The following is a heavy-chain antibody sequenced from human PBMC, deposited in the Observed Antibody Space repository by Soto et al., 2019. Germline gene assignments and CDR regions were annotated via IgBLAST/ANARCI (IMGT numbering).Heavy chain of an antibody. CDR3: AKARCSTTNCYVPDY. Sequence: EVQLLESGGGLVQPGGSLRLSCAASGFTFSTYTMSWVRRAPGKGLEWVSAISGSGGSPSYADSVQGRCTISRDNPKKTLYLQMNSLRSEDTAVYYCAKARCSTTNCYVPDYWGQGTLVTVSS. V-gene: IGHV3-23*01. CDR2: ISGSGGSP. CDR1: GFTFSTYT. D-gene: IGHD2-2*01. J-gene: IGHJ4*02.